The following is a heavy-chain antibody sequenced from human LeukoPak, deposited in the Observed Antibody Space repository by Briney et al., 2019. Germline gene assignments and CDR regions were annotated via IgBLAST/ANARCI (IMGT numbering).Heavy chain of an antibody. CDR1: GYTFTSYG. J-gene: IGHJ3*02. CDR3: ARAGAGYGDYAHAFDI. V-gene: IGHV1-18*01. CDR2: ISAYNGNT. Sequence: ASVKVSCKASGYTFTSYGISWVQQAPGQGLEWMGWISAYNGNTNYAQKLQGRVTMTTDTSTSTAYMELRSLRSDDTAVYYCARAGAGYGDYAHAFDIWGQGTMVTVSS. D-gene: IGHD4-17*01.